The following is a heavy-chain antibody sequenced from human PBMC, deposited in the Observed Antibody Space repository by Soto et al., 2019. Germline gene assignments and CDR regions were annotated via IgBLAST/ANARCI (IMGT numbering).Heavy chain of an antibody. Sequence: QVQLVQSGPEVKKPGASVKVSCKASGYPFTNYGLSWVRQAPGQGLEWMGWISGYNGNTNYAQNFQGRVTMTTDTSTSPAYMEMTSLRSDDTAVYYCARDHHCSGGNCYLYYYGMDVWGQGTTVTVSS. CDR3: ARDHHCSGGNCYLYYYGMDV. V-gene: IGHV1-18*01. J-gene: IGHJ6*02. CDR1: GYPFTNYG. CDR2: ISGYNGNT. D-gene: IGHD2-15*01.